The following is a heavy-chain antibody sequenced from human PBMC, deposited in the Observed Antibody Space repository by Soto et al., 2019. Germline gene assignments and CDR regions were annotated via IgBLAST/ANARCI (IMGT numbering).Heavy chain of an antibody. CDR3: ASRYSISWSSDWFDP. CDR2: IYYSGST. D-gene: IGHD6-13*01. J-gene: IGHJ5*02. CDR1: GGSISSSSYY. Sequence: QLQLQESGPGLVKPSETLSLTCTVSGGSISSSSYYWGWIRQPPGKGLEWIGSIYYSGSTYYNPSLKSRGTISVDTSKNQFSQKLSSVTAADTAVDYCASRYSISWSSDWFDPWGQGTLVTVSS. V-gene: IGHV4-39*01.